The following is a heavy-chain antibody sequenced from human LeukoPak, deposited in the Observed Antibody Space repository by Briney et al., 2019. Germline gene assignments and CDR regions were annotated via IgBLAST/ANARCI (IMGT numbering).Heavy chain of an antibody. CDR3: ARHGDDYGDPSLMGG. J-gene: IGHJ4*02. CDR2: IYPGDSDT. V-gene: IGHV5-51*01. D-gene: IGHD4-17*01. Sequence: GESLKISCKGSGYSFTSYWIGWVRQMPGKGLEWMGIIYPGDSDTRYSPSFQGQVTISADKSISTAYLQWCSLKASDTAMYYCARHGDDYGDPSLMGGWGQGTLVTVSS. CDR1: GYSFTSYW.